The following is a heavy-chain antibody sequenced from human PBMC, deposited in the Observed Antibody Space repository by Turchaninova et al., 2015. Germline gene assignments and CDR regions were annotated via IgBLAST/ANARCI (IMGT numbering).Heavy chain of an antibody. CDR1: GFSLNNYW. V-gene: IGHV3-7*01. J-gene: IGHJ4*02. CDR2: INRDASEK. Sequence: EVQLVESGGGLVQPGGSLRLSCGAFGFSLNNYWVGRVRQAPRKGGGWVANINRDASEKHYRDSGKGRFTISRDNARNSLYLQMDSLRAEDTAVYYCARDPVRNDGYCFDYWGQGILVTVSS. CDR3: ARDPVRNDGYCFDY. D-gene: IGHD1-1*01.